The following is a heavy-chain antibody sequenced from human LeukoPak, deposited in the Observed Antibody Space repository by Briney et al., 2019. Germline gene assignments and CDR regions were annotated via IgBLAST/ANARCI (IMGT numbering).Heavy chain of an antibody. CDR2: IYTSGST. V-gene: IGHV4-61*02. Sequence: SETLSLTCTVSGDSISSGDYYWSWIRQPAGKGLEWIVRIYTSGSTNYNPSLKSRVTMSVDTSKNQFSLKLSSVTAADTAVYYCARDEDILTGIDWFDPWGQGTLVTVSS. J-gene: IGHJ5*02. D-gene: IGHD3-9*01. CDR1: GDSISSGDYY. CDR3: ARDEDILTGIDWFDP.